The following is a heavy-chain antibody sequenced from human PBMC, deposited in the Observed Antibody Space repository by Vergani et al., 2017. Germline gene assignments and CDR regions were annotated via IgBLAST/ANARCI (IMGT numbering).Heavy chain of an antibody. D-gene: IGHD5-18*01. Sequence: EVQLVQSGAEVKKPGESLKLSCKGSGYSFTSYWIGWVRQMPGKGLEWMGIIYPGDSDTRYSPSFQGQVTISADKSISTAYLQWSSQKASDTAMYYCARQTRGYSYGTGGMDVWGQGTTVAVSS. CDR1: GYSFTSYW. CDR3: ARQTRGYSYGTGGMDV. J-gene: IGHJ6*02. CDR2: IYPGDSDT. V-gene: IGHV5-51*01.